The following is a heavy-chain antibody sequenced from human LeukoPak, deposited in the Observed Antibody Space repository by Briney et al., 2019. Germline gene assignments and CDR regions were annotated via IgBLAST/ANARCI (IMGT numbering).Heavy chain of an antibody. D-gene: IGHD3-10*01. J-gene: IGHJ4*02. CDR3: ARSGYYYGSGSRLGY. CDR1: GGTFSSYA. Sequence: SVKVSCKASGGTFSSYAISWVRQAPGQGLEWMGRIIPIFGTANYAQKFQGRVTITTDESTSTAYMELSSLRSEDTAVYYCARSGYYYGSGSRLGYWGQGTLVTVSS. CDR2: IIPIFGTA. V-gene: IGHV1-69*05.